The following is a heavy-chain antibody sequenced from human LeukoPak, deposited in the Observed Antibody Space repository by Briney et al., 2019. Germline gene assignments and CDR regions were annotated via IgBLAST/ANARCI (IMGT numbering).Heavy chain of an antibody. V-gene: IGHV3-48*01. Sequence: GGSLRLSCAASGFTFSSYAMSWVRQAPGGGREWVSYMSSSGGSIYYADSVKGRFTISRDNSKNTLYLQMNSLRAEDTAVYYCARDRVATIENYYYGMDVWGQGTTVTVSS. CDR2: MSSSGGSI. CDR3: ARDRVATIENYYYGMDV. CDR1: GFTFSSYA. J-gene: IGHJ6*02. D-gene: IGHD5-12*01.